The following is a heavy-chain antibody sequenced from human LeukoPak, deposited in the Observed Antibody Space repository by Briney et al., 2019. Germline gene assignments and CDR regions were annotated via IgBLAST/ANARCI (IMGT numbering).Heavy chain of an antibody. CDR2: IKQDGSEK. V-gene: IGHV3-7*01. Sequence: GGSLRLSRAASGFTFSSYWMSWVRQAPGKGLEWVANIKQDGSEKYYVDSVKGRFTISRDNAKNSLYLQMNSLRAEDTAVYYCARDVGGYDYSYYFDYWGQGTLVTVSS. CDR3: ARDVGGYDYSYYFDY. J-gene: IGHJ4*02. D-gene: IGHD5-12*01. CDR1: GFTFSSYW.